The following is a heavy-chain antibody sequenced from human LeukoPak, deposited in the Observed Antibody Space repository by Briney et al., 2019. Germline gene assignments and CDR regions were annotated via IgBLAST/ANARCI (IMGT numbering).Heavy chain of an antibody. J-gene: IGHJ4*02. CDR1: GFTFSSYS. V-gene: IGHV3-21*01. D-gene: IGHD6-13*01. CDR3: ARAPMARRNSPIAAAGRFDY. CDR2: ISSSSSYI. Sequence: TGGSLRLSCAASGFTFSSYSMNWVRQAPGKGLEWVSSISSSSSYIYYADSVKGRFTISRDNAKNSLYLQMNSLRAEDTAVYYCARAPMARRNSPIAAAGRFDYWGQGTLVTVSS.